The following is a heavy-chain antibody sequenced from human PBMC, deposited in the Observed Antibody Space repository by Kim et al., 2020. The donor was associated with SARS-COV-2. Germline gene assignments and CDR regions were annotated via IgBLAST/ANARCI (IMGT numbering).Heavy chain of an antibody. V-gene: IGHV5-10-1*01. D-gene: IGHD2-21*02. CDR2: IDPSDSYT. CDR1: GYSFTSYW. J-gene: IGHJ6*02. CDR3: ARLVVVTAIPEYYGMDV. Sequence: GESLKISCKGSGYSFTSYWISWVRQMPGKGLEWMGRIDPSDSYTNYSPSFQGHVTISADNSISPAYLQWSSLKASDTAMYYCARLVVVTAIPEYYGMDVWGQGATVTVSS.